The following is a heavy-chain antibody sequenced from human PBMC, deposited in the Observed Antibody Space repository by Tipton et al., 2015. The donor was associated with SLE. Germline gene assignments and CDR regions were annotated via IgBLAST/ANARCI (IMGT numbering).Heavy chain of an antibody. V-gene: IGHV3-7*01. CDR1: GFTVNGDC. Sequence: SLRLSCAGSGFTVNGDCMTWVRPAPGKGLEWVANIQQDGSEKYYVDSVKGRFAISRDNAKNSLCLQMNSLRAEDTAVYYCARLAVALYYYYGMDVWGQGTTVTVSS. J-gene: IGHJ6*02. CDR2: IQQDGSEK. D-gene: IGHD6-19*01. CDR3: ARLAVALYYYYGMDV.